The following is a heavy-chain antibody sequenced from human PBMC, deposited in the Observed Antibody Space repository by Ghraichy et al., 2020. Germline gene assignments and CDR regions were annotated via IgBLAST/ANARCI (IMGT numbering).Heavy chain of an antibody. D-gene: IGHD3-10*01. CDR2: IYYSGST. V-gene: IGHV4-59*01. CDR3: VRRGIGNKGWFDP. CDR1: RDCIRCAH. J-gene: IGHJ5*02. Sequence: SETLSLTCTTDRDCIRCAHGSRVHHTPGLGLERNGYIYYSGSTQYNPSLNSRVTISVDTSKNQFSLKVNSVTAADTAVYYCVRRGIGNKGWFDPWGQGTLVTASS.